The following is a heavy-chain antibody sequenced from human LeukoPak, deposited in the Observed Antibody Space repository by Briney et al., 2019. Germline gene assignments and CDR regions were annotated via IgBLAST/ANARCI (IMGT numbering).Heavy chain of an antibody. J-gene: IGHJ5*02. CDR3: AKGCTTLVAQRHCPCNWFDP. V-gene: IGHV3-23*01. CDR2: ISGSGGST. Sequence: GGSLRLSCAASAFTFSSYSMGSARQAPGKGLEWVSAISGSGGSTYYADSVKGRFTISRDNSKNTLYLQMNSLRAEDTAVYYCAKGCTTLVAQRHCPCNWFDPWGQGTLVTVSS. CDR1: AFTFSSYS. D-gene: IGHD1-1*01.